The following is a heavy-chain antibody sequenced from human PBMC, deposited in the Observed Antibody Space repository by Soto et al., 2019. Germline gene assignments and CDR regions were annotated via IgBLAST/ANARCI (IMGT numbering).Heavy chain of an antibody. V-gene: IGHV3-33*01. CDR2: IWHDGSNK. CDR1: GFTFSRYG. Sequence: QVQLVESGGGVVQPGRSLRLSCAASGFTFSRYGMHWVRQAPGQGLEWVAVIWHDGSNKYYADSVKGRFTIPRDNSKNTLYLQMNSLRAEDTDVYYCARDRGYSYGPTFDYWGQGTLVTVSS. D-gene: IGHD5-18*01. CDR3: ARDRGYSYGPTFDY. J-gene: IGHJ4*02.